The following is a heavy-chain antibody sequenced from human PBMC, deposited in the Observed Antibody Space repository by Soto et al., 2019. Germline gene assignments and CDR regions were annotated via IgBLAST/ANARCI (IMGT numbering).Heavy chain of an antibody. V-gene: IGHV3-33*01. CDR2: IWYDGSNK. Sequence: QVQLVESGGGVVQPGRSLRLSCAASGFTFSSYGMHWVRQAPGKGLEWVAVIWYDGSNKYYADSVKGRFTISRDNSKNTLYLQMNSLRAEDTAGYYCARGDSDAFDIWGQGTMVTVSS. CDR1: GFTFSSYG. D-gene: IGHD3-22*01. CDR3: ARGDSDAFDI. J-gene: IGHJ3*02.